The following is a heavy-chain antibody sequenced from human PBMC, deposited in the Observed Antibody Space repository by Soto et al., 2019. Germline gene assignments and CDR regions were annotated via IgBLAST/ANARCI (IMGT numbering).Heavy chain of an antibody. Sequence: SETLSLTSPVSGGSISSGCYYWSWIRQHPGKGLEWIGYIYYSGSTYYNPSLKSRVTISVDTSKNQFSLKLSSVTAADTAVYYCARSSSPYCSGGSCYSSGYFDYWGQGTLVTVSS. CDR2: IYYSGST. CDR3: ARSSSPYCSGGSCYSSGYFDY. J-gene: IGHJ4*02. V-gene: IGHV4-31*03. CDR1: GGSISSGCYY. D-gene: IGHD2-15*01.